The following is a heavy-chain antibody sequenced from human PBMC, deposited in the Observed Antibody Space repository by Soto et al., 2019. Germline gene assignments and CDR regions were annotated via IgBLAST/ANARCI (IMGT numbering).Heavy chain of an antibody. CDR2: ISYDGSNK. J-gene: IGHJ4*02. CDR3: ARASQWLVHNDFDY. D-gene: IGHD6-19*01. Sequence: QVQLVESGGGVVQPGRSLRLSCAASGFTFSSYARHWVRQAPGKGLEWVAVISYDGSNKYYADSVKGRFTISRDNSKNTLYLQMNSLRAEDTAVYYCARASQWLVHNDFDYWGQGTLVTVSS. CDR1: GFTFSSYA. V-gene: IGHV3-30-3*01.